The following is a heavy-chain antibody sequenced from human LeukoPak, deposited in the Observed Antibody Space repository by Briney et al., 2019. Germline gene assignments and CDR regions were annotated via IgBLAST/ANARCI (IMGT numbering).Heavy chain of an antibody. CDR1: GFTFSSYA. D-gene: IGHD5-12*01. Sequence: GGSLRLSCAASGFTFSSYAMSWVRQAPGKGLEWVSAISGSGGSTYYADSVKGRSTISRDNSKNTLYLQMNSLRAEDTAVYYCAKEVVATIEGGPFDYWGQGTLVTVSS. CDR2: ISGSGGST. J-gene: IGHJ4*02. V-gene: IGHV3-23*01. CDR3: AKEVVATIEGGPFDY.